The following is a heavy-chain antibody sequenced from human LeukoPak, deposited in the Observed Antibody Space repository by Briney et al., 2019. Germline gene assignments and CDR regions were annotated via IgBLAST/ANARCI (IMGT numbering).Heavy chain of an antibody. V-gene: IGHV3-23*01. CDR2: ISGSGDDT. Sequence: PGGSLRLSCAASGFTFSTYAMGWVRQSPGKGLEWVSSISGSGDDTYYADPVKGRFTISRDNPRNTLYLQINSLTVQDKAVYSCAKGRAYNYCLGGFDLWGHGSMVTVSS. CDR3: AKGRAYNYCLGGFDL. CDR1: GFTFSTYA. D-gene: IGHD5-18*01. J-gene: IGHJ3*01.